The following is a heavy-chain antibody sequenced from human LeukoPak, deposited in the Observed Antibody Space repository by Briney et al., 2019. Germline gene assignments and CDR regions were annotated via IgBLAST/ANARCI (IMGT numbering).Heavy chain of an antibody. CDR1: GFTFSSYG. CDR3: AEDDSSGYYPSRYDY. CDR2: ISGSGGST. V-gene: IGHV3-23*01. D-gene: IGHD3-22*01. J-gene: IGHJ4*02. Sequence: GGSLRLSCAASGFTFSSYGMSWVRQAPGKGLEWVSAISGSGGSTYYADSVKGRFTISRDNSKNTLYLQMNSLRAEDTAVYYCAEDDSSGYYPSRYDYWGQGTLVTVSS.